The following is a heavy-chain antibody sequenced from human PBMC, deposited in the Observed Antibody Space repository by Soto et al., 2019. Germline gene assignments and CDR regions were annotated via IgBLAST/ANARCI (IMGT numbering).Heavy chain of an antibody. V-gene: IGHV3-49*03. CDR3: TREREYYYDSSGYRRRDY. J-gene: IGHJ4*02. D-gene: IGHD3-22*01. CDR1: GFTFGDYA. CDR2: IRSKAYGGTT. Sequence: LRLACTASGFTFGDYAMRWFRQAPGKGLEWVGFIRSKAYGGTTEYAASVKGRFTISRDDSKSIAYLQMNSLKTEDTAVYYCTREREYYYDSSGYRRRDYWGQGTLVTVSS.